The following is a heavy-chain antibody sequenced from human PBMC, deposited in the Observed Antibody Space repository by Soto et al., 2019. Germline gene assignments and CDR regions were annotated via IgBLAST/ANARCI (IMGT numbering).Heavy chain of an antibody. V-gene: IGHV3-30-3*01. D-gene: IGHD4-17*01. CDR2: ISYDGSNK. CDR1: GFTFSSYA. CDR3: GRPVGVTVERRGDGFDY. J-gene: IGHJ4*02. Sequence: QVQLVESGGGVVQPGRSLRLSCAASGFTFSSYAMHWVRQAPGKGLEWVAVISYDGSNKYYADSVKGRFTISRDNSKNTLYLQMNSLRAEDTAVYYCGRPVGVTVERRGDGFDYWGQGTLVTVSS.